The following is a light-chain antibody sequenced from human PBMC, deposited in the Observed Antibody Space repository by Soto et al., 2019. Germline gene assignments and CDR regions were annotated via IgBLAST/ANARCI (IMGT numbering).Light chain of an antibody. CDR1: LSVSVY. J-gene: IGKJ5*01. Sequence: VLLTQSPSTLPLSPGDRATLSCRTSLSVSVYLDWYQQKPGQSPRLLIYDASNSATGIPDSFSGSVSGTDFTLTISRLEPEDFAVDYCQQYGSSHPSTCGQGTRLEIK. CDR2: DAS. CDR3: QQYGSSHPST. V-gene: IGKV3-20*01.